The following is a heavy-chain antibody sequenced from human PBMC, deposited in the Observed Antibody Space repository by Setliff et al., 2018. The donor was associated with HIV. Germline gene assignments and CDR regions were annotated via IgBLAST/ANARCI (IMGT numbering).Heavy chain of an antibody. CDR2: IKQDESEK. CDR3: ARGRGVFDL. CDR1: GFNFNTYW. Sequence: GGSLRLSCSPSGFNFNTYWMTWVRHFPGKGLEWVANIKQDESEKYYVDSVEGRFTISRDNSKYLVYLQMANLRVEDTAVYFCARGRGVFDLWGRGTLVTVSS. V-gene: IGHV3-7*01. D-gene: IGHD2-8*01. J-gene: IGHJ2*01.